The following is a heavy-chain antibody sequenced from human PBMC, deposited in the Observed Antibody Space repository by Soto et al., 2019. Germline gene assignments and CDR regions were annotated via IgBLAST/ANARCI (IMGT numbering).Heavy chain of an antibody. J-gene: IGHJ5*02. D-gene: IGHD2-21*02. CDR2: IIPIFGTA. CDR1: GGTFSSYA. Sequence: QVQLVQSGAEVKKPGSSVKVSCKASGGTFSSYAISWVRQAPGQGLEWMGGIIPIFGTANYAQKFQGRVTITADESTSTAYMELSSLRSEDTAVYYWARGRRGGNSNTHNWFGPWGQGTLVTVSS. V-gene: IGHV1-69*01. CDR3: ARGRRGGNSNTHNWFGP.